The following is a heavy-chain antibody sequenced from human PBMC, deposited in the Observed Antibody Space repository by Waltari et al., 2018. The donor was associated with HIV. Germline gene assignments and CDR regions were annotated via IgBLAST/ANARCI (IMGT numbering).Heavy chain of an antibody. CDR2: IKQDGSEK. CDR3: ASLYCSGGSCYDY. D-gene: IGHD2-15*01. CDR1: GFTFSSYW. V-gene: IGHV3-7*01. Sequence: EVQLVESGGGLVQPGGSLRLSCAASGFTFSSYWMTWVRQAPGKGLEGVANIKQDGSEKYYADSVKCRFTISRDNAKNSLYLQMNSLRAEDTAVYYCASLYCSGGSCYDYWGQGTLVTVSS. J-gene: IGHJ4*02.